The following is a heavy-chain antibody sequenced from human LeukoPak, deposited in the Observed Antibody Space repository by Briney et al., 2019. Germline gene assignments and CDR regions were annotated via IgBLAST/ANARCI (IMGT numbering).Heavy chain of an antibody. CDR3: ARHSPLWGY. D-gene: IGHD7-27*01. J-gene: IGHJ4*02. Sequence: GGSLRLSCAASGFTFDTYWMTWVRQAPGKGLEWVASIKQDGSEKYYVDSVKGRFTISRDNAKSSLYLQMNSLRVEDTALYHCARHSPLWGYWGQGTLVTVSS. CDR1: GFTFDTYW. CDR2: IKQDGSEK. V-gene: IGHV3-7*04.